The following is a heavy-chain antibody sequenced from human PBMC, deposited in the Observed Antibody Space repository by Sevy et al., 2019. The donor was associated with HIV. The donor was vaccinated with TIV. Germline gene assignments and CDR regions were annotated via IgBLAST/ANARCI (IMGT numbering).Heavy chain of an antibody. V-gene: IGHV3-33*01. Sequence: GGSLRLSCAASGFTFSSYGMHWVRQAPGKGLEWVAVIWYDGSNKYYADSVKGRFTISRDNSKNTLYLQMNSLRAEETAVYYCARSFITMVRGVSRGSYYFDYWGQGTLVTVSS. CDR2: IWYDGSNK. CDR1: GFTFSSYG. CDR3: ARSFITMVRGVSRGSYYFDY. D-gene: IGHD3-10*01. J-gene: IGHJ4*02.